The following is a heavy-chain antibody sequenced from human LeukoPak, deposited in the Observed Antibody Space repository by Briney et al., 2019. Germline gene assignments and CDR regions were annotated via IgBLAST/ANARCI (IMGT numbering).Heavy chain of an antibody. CDR2: ISGSGGIT. CDR1: GFTFSSYA. V-gene: IGHV3-23*01. J-gene: IGHJ6*03. CDR3: ARSLRVRGVPDYMDV. D-gene: IGHD3-10*01. Sequence: GGSLRISCAASGFTFSSYAMSWVRQAPGKGLEWVSAISGSGGITYYADTVKGRFTISRDNSKNMLYLQMNSLRADDTAVYYCARSLRVRGVPDYMDVWGKGTTVTVSS.